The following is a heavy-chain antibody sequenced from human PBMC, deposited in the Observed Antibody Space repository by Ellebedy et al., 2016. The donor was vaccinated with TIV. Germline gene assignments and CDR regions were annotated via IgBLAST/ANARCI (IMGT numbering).Heavy chain of an antibody. V-gene: IGHV3-30*02. CDR3: ARDQRYSPTPDY. Sequence: GESLKISCAASGFTFNSYGMHWVRQAPGKGLEWLAFIRYDGNNKYYADSVKGRFTVSRDNSKDTLYLQMNSLRAEDTAVYYCARDQRYSPTPDYWGPGTLVIVSS. CDR1: GFTFNSYG. CDR2: IRYDGNNK. D-gene: IGHD2-15*01. J-gene: IGHJ4*02.